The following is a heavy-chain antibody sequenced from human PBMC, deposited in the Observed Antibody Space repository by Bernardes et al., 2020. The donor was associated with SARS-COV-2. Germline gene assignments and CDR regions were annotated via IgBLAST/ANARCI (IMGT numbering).Heavy chain of an antibody. D-gene: IGHD1-7*01. V-gene: IGHV3-21*06. CDR3: TRGLELELITWFDY. J-gene: IGHJ4*02. CDR1: GFTFSSYG. Sequence: GGSLRLSCAASGFTFSSYGMHWVRQAPGKGLEWISSISTSSSYISYSDSVRGRFTISRDNAKNSVSLQMNSLRTDDTAVYYCTRGLELELITWFDYWGQGTLVTVSS. CDR2: ISTSSSYI.